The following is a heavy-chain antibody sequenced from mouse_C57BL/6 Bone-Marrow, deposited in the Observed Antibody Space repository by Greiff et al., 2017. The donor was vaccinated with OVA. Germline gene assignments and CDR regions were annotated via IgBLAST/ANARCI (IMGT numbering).Heavy chain of an antibody. V-gene: IGHV5-17*01. CDR3: ARSGGSRVYFDY. Sequence: EVQLVESGGGLVKPGGSLKLSCAASGFTFSDYGMHWVRQAPEKGLEWVAYISSGSSTIYYADTVKGRFTISRDNAQNTLFLQMTSLRSEDTAMYYCARSGGSRVYFDYWGQGTTLTVSS. J-gene: IGHJ2*01. CDR1: GFTFSDYG. CDR2: ISSGSSTI. D-gene: IGHD1-1*01.